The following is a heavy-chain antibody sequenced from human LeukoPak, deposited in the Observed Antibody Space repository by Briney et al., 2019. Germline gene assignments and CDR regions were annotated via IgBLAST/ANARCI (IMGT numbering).Heavy chain of an antibody. CDR3: ARGRDRSKAGDH. V-gene: IGHV4-34*01. Sequence: SETLSLPCAVYGGSCDDYYCSWLRQPPGKGLEWIGEIHPSGIFYYNSSLLSRVTLSIDTSKSQFSLRLTSVTAADTAFYYCARGRDRSKAGDHWGQGSLVSVSS. CDR2: IHPSGIF. CDR1: GGSCDDYY. J-gene: IGHJ4*02. D-gene: IGHD5-24*01.